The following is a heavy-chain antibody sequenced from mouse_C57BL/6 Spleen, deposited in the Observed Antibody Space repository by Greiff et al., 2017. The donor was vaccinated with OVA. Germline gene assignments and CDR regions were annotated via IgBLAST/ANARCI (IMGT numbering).Heavy chain of an antibody. D-gene: IGHD4-1*01. Sequence: VQLQQSGAELARPGASVKLFCKASGYTFTSYGISWVKQRTGQGLEWIGEIYPRSGNTYYTEKFKGKATLTADKSSSTAYMELRSLTSEDSAVYFCARSDWVGLYYCDYWGQGTTLTVSS. CDR1: GYTFTSYG. CDR3: ARSDWVGLYYCDY. V-gene: IGHV1-81*01. J-gene: IGHJ2*01. CDR2: IYPRSGNT.